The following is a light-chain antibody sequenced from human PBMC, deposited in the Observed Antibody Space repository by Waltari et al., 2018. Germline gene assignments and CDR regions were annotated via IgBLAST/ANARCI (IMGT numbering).Light chain of an antibody. CDR1: QSVSISY. CDR3: QVYGTSQWT. J-gene: IGKJ1*01. Sequence: EIVLTQSPGTVSLSPGEGATLSCRASQSVSISYIAWYQKKAGQPPRLLLYGASSRASGTPVRFSGSGSGTEFTLTISGLEPEDFGVYYCQVYGTSQWTFGQGTRVEI. CDR2: GAS. V-gene: IGKV3-20*01.